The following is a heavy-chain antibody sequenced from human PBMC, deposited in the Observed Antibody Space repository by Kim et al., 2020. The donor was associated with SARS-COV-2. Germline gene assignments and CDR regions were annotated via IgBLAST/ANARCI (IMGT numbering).Heavy chain of an antibody. CDR2: ISWNSGHI. D-gene: IGHD6-13*01. CDR1: GFSFGDYA. J-gene: IGHJ3*02. Sequence: GGSLRLSCAASGFSFGDYAMHWVRQAPGKGLEWVSGISWNSGHIAYADSVKGRFTISRNNAENSLYLQMNSLRVEDTALYYCAKDIFTDRSSWYGAFDILGQGTMVTVSS. V-gene: IGHV3-9*01. CDR3: AKDIFTDRSSWYGAFDI.